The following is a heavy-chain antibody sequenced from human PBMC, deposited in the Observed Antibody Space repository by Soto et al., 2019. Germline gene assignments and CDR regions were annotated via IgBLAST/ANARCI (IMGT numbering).Heavy chain of an antibody. Sequence: VQLLESGGGLIQPGGSLRLSCVASGFTFSSYAMNWVRQGPGTGLEWVAVIDSDDGKTYYANAVKGRFSISRDNSKNTLFLQMNSLRVEDTATSYCLKAGYTSGLLWGQGTLVTVS. D-gene: IGHD6-25*01. CDR3: LKAGYTSGLL. V-gene: IGHV3-23*01. J-gene: IGHJ4*02. CDR1: GFTFSSYA. CDR2: IDSDDGKT.